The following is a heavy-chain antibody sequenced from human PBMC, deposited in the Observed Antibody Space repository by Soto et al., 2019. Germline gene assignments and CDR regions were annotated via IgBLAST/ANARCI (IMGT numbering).Heavy chain of an antibody. J-gene: IGHJ4*02. CDR2: ISYDGTTQ. CDR1: GFTFSSYA. CDR3: AKSPEGY. Sequence: PGGSLRLSCAASGFTFSSYAMHWVRQAPGKGLEWVAFISYDGTTQYYADSVKGRFTISRDNSENTLYLRMNSLGADDTAVYYCAKSPEGYWGQGTLVTVSS. V-gene: IGHV3-30*18.